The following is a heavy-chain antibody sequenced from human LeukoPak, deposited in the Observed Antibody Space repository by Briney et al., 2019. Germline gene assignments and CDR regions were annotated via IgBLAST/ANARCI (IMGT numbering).Heavy chain of an antibody. CDR2: INSDGSST. CDR3: ARVTLVRGVPFDY. Sequence: GGSLRLSCAASGFTFSSYWMHWVRQAPGKGLVWVSRINSDGSSTSYADSVKGRFTISRDNAKNTLYLQMNSLRAEDTAVYYCARVTLVRGVPFDYWGQGTXVTXXS. D-gene: IGHD3-10*01. CDR1: GFTFSSYW. V-gene: IGHV3-74*01. J-gene: IGHJ4*02.